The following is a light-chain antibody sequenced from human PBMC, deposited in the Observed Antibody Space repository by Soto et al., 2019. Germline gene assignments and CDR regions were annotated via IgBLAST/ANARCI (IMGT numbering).Light chain of an antibody. CDR2: DAS. V-gene: IGKV3-11*01. CDR1: QSVSSY. J-gene: IGKJ2*01. Sequence: EIVLTQSPATLSLSPGESATLSCRASQSVSSYLAWYQQKPGQAPRLLIYDASNRATGIPARFSGSGSGTDFTLTISSLEPEDFAVYYCQQRSNWYTFGQGTKLEIK. CDR3: QQRSNWYT.